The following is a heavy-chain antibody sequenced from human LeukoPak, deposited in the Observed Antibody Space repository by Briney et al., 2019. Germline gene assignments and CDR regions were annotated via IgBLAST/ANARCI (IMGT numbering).Heavy chain of an antibody. Sequence: GESLKISRRVSGYSLTSYCIGWERRMPGKGPGWVGGINPGDSGPTYRPSFQGQVTISVDKSINSAYLQWSGLQASATAMYYCGMSGDRVASQDDVFDVWGQGTMVTVST. J-gene: IGHJ3*01. CDR3: GMSGDRVASQDDVFDV. CDR2: INPGDSGP. D-gene: IGHD1-26*01. V-gene: IGHV5-51*01. CDR1: GYSLTSYC.